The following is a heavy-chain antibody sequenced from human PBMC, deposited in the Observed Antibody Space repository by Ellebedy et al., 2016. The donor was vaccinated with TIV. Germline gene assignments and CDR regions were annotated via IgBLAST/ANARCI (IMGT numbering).Heavy chain of an antibody. J-gene: IGHJ4*02. Sequence: SETLSLXXAVYGGSFNAYYWTLIRQPPGKGLEWVGGIDHSGSANYHPSLKSRVTISVDTSKKQFSLNLTSVTAADTAVYYCASIDLAGGIYWGQGSLVTVSS. CDR1: GGSFNAYY. V-gene: IGHV4-34*01. D-gene: IGHD3-16*01. CDR3: ASIDLAGGIY. CDR2: IDHSGSA.